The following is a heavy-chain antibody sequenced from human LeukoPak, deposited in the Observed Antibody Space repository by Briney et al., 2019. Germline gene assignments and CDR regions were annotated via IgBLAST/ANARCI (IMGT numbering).Heavy chain of an antibody. CDR2: ISGSGGST. D-gene: IGHD3-9*01. Sequence: GGSLRLSCAASGFTFSSYSMNWVRQAPGKGLEWVSAISGSGGSTYYADSVKGRFTISRDNSKNTLYLQMNSLRAEDTAVYYCAKARYYDILTGYYRGPARPYYFDYWGQGTLVTVSS. J-gene: IGHJ4*02. CDR1: GFTFSSYS. V-gene: IGHV3-23*01. CDR3: AKARYYDILTGYYRGPARPYYFDY.